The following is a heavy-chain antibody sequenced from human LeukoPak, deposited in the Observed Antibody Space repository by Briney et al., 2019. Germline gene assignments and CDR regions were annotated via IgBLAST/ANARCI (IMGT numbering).Heavy chain of an antibody. CDR3: AKDRGGHYDILTGYHGGPFDY. Sequence: GGSLRLSCAASGITFSSYAMSWVRQAPGKGLEWVSAISGSGGSTYYADSVKGRFTISRDNSKNTLYLQMNSLRAEDTAVYYCAKDRGGHYDILTGYHGGPFDYWGQGTLVTVSS. CDR2: ISGSGGST. D-gene: IGHD3-9*01. CDR1: GITFSSYA. V-gene: IGHV3-23*01. J-gene: IGHJ4*02.